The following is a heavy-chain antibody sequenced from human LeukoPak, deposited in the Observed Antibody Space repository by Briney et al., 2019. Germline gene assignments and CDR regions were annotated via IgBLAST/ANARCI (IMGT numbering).Heavy chain of an antibody. CDR2: ISWNSGSI. V-gene: IGHV3-9*01. CDR1: GFTFDDYA. CDR3: AKDAVRLGELSLFDY. Sequence: GGSLRLSCAASGFTFDDYAMHWVRKAPGKGLEWVSGISWNSGSIGYADSVKGRFTISRDNAKNSLYLQMNSLRAEDTALYYCAKDAVRLGELSLFDYWGQGTLVTVSS. D-gene: IGHD3-16*02. J-gene: IGHJ4*02.